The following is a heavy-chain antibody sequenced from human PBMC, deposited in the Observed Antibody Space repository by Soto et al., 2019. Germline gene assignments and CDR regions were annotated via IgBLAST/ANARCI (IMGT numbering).Heavy chain of an antibody. CDR2: LTPSGGET. V-gene: IGHV3-23*01. CDR1: GFTFSTYA. J-gene: IGHJ3*02. CDR3: AHPRGYGVFDAYDI. Sequence: GSLRLACVASGFTFSTYAMSWVRQAPGKGLEWVSALTPSGGETYYADSVKGRFTISRDNSMNALYLQMNSLRIEDTAVYYCAHPRGYGVFDAYDIWGQGTMVTVSS. D-gene: IGHD4-17*01.